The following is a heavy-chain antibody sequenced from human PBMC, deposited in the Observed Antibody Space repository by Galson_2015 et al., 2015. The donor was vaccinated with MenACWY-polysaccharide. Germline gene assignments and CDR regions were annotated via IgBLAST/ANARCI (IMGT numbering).Heavy chain of an antibody. CDR1: GFTFSSYE. D-gene: IGHD3-10*01. V-gene: IGHV3-48*03. J-gene: IGHJ3*01. Sequence: SLRLSCAASGFTFSSYEMNWVRQAPGKGLEWISYISSSGITTYYADSVKGRFTISRDSAKSSLFLQMSSLRVEDTAIYYCARDFFGSGTEASDFWGQGTMVTVSS. CDR2: ISSSGITT. CDR3: ARDFFGSGTEASDF.